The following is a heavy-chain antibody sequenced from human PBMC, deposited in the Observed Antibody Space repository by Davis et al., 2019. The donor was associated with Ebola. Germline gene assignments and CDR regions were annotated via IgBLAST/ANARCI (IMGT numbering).Heavy chain of an antibody. D-gene: IGHD2-15*01. V-gene: IGHV1-3*01. J-gene: IGHJ4*02. CDR2: INPVTGNT. Sequence: ASVKVSCKASGGTFSSYAISWVRQAPGQRLEWMGWINPVTGNTKYSQKFQGRVTITRDTSASTAYMELSSLRSEDTSVYYCARDRGGDYSLDYWGQGTLVTVSS. CDR1: GGTFSSYA. CDR3: ARDRGGDYSLDY.